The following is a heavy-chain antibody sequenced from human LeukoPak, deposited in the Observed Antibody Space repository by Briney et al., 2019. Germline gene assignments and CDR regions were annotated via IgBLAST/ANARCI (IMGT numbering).Heavy chain of an antibody. D-gene: IGHD1-26*01. CDR1: GGSISSYY. CDR3: AREVIVGATGYYYYGMDV. J-gene: IGHJ6*02. Sequence: PSETLSLTCTVSGGSISSYYWSWIRQPPGKGLEWIGYIYYSGSTNYNPSLKSRVTISVDTSKNQFSLKLSSVTAADTAVYYCAREVIVGATGYYYYGMDVWAKGPRSPSP. CDR2: IYYSGST. V-gene: IGHV4-59*01.